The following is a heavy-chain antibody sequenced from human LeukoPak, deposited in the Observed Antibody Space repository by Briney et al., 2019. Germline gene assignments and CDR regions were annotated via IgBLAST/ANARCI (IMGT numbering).Heavy chain of an antibody. CDR3: TRGSYQFDY. J-gene: IGHJ4*02. D-gene: IGHD5-18*01. V-gene: IGHV3-49*03. CDR1: GFTFGDYA. Sequence: GSLRLSCTTSGFTFGDYAMSWFRQAPGKGLEWVSFIKSITYGGTIEYGTSVKDRFTISRDDSKSIAYLQMNSLKTEDTAVYYCTRGSYQFDYWGQGTLVTVSS. CDR2: IKSITYGGTI.